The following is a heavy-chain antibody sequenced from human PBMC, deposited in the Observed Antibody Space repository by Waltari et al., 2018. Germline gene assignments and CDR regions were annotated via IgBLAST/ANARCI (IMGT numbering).Heavy chain of an antibody. D-gene: IGHD3-9*01. J-gene: IGHJ6*03. Sequence: QVQLQESGPGLVKPSETLSLTCTVSGGSISNNYWNWVRQPAGKGLEWIGRFYVGGTTDYNPPLRSRVTMSVDTSKKQFSLRLSSVTAADTAVYFCAGRYYYYMDVWGKGTTVTVSS. CDR2: FYVGGTT. V-gene: IGHV4-4*07. CDR1: GGSISNNY. CDR3: AGRYYYYMDV.